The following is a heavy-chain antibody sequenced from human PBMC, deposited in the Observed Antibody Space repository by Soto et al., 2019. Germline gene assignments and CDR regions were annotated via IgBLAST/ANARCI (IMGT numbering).Heavy chain of an antibody. CDR1: DGSISSYY. J-gene: IGHJ4*02. V-gene: IGHV4-4*07. CDR3: ACLACRNFDY. Sequence: ETLSLTCTVSDGSISSYYWSWIRQPAGKAMEWIGRIYISGSTNYNPSLKSRVTMSVDTSKNQFSLKLSSVTAADTAVYYCACLACRNFDYWGQGTLVTVSS. CDR2: IYISGST.